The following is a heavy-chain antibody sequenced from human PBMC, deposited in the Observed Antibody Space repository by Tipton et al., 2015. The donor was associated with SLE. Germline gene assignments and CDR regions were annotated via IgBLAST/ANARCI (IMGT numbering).Heavy chain of an antibody. D-gene: IGHD6-13*01. CDR1: GRPISSGYYY. J-gene: IGHJ2*01. Sequence: LRLSCTVPGRPISSGYYYWCWIRQPAGQGLEWIGRIFTSGSTDYNPSLKSRVTISLDTPKNNFSLKLTSVTAADTAVYYCAREGIAAESWFFDLWGRGTLVTVSS. CDR3: AREGIAAESWFFDL. V-gene: IGHV4-61*02. CDR2: IFTSGST.